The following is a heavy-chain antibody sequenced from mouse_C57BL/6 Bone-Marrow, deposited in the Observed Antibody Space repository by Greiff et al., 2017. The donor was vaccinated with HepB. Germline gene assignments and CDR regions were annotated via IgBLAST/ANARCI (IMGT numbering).Heavy chain of an antibody. Sequence: VQLQQSGAELVRPGASVTLSCKASGYTFTDYEMHWVKQTPVHGLEWIGAIDPETGGTAYNQKFKGKAILTADKSSSTAYMELRSLTSEDSAVYYCTRYGDYYGSSYDWYFDVWGTGTTVTVSS. D-gene: IGHD1-1*01. V-gene: IGHV1-15*01. CDR2: IDPETGGT. CDR3: TRYGDYYGSSYDWYFDV. CDR1: GYTFTDYE. J-gene: IGHJ1*03.